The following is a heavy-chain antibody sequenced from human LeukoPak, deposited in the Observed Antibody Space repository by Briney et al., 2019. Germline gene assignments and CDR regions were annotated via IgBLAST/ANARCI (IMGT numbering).Heavy chain of an antibody. Sequence: GGSLRLSCAASGFTFSSYAMHWVRQAPGKGLEWVAVISYDGGNKYYADSVKGRFTISRDNSKNTLYLQMNSLRAEDTAVYYCARDRWELTTLDYWGQGTLVTVSS. V-gene: IGHV3-30*01. CDR1: GFTFSSYA. D-gene: IGHD1-26*01. J-gene: IGHJ4*02. CDR2: ISYDGGNK. CDR3: ARDRWELTTLDY.